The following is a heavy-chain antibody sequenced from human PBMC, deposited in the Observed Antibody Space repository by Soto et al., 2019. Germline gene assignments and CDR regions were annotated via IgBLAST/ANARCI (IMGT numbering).Heavy chain of an antibody. Sequence: QVQLQQWGAGLLKPSETLSLTCAVYGGSFSGYYWSWIRQPPGKGLDWNGEINQSGSTNYNPSLQGRVIIAVDTSKNQFSLKLSSVTAADTAVYYCARGRVSVAAAGYYFDYWGQGTLVTVSS. V-gene: IGHV4-34*01. J-gene: IGHJ4*02. CDR3: ARGRVSVAAAGYYFDY. D-gene: IGHD6-13*01. CDR2: INQSGST. CDR1: GGSFSGYY.